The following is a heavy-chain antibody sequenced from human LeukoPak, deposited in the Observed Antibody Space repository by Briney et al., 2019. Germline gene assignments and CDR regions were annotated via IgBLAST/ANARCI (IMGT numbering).Heavy chain of an antibody. V-gene: IGHV3-21*01. Sequence: GGSLRLSCAASGFTFSSYSMNWVRQAPGKGLEWVSSISSSSSYIYYADSVKGRFTISRDNAKNSLYLQMNSLRAEDTAVYYCARMGGSDAFDTWGQGTMVTVSS. CDR1: GFTFSSYS. J-gene: IGHJ3*02. CDR3: ARMGGSDAFDT. D-gene: IGHD1-1*01. CDR2: ISSSSSYI.